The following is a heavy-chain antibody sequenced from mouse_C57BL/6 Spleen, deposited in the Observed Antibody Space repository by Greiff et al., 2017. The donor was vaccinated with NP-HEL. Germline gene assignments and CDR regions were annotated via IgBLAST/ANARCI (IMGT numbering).Heavy chain of an antibody. D-gene: IGHD1-1*01. CDR1: GFTFSSYT. V-gene: IGHV5-9*01. J-gene: IGHJ2*01. Sequence: EVQLVESGGGLVKPGGSLKLSCAASGFTFSSYTMSWVRQTPEKRLEWVATISGGGGNTYYPDSVKGRFTISRDNAKNTLYLQMSSLRSEDTALYYCARHGGSSPFDYWGQGTTLTVSS. CDR3: ARHGGSSPFDY. CDR2: ISGGGGNT.